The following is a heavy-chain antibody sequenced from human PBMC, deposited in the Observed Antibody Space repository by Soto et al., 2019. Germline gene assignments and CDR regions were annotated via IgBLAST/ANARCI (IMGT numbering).Heavy chain of an antibody. CDR3: SERGLRFVGWLLFAGP. V-gene: IGHV3-23*01. Sequence: GGSLRLSCEASGFTFSSYAMSWVRQAPGKGLEWVSAIGGSGGSTYYGDSVKGRFTISRDNSKNTLYLQMNSLRAEDTAVYFFSERGLRFVGWLLFAGPRGQGTLVTVSS. CDR1: GFTFSSYA. D-gene: IGHD3-3*01. J-gene: IGHJ5*02. CDR2: IGGSGGST.